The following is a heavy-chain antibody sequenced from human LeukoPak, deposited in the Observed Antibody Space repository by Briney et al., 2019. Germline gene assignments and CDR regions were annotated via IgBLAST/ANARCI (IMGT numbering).Heavy chain of an antibody. CDR1: GYTLTELS. CDR3: ARVHSTRNWFDP. CDR2: FDPEDGET. V-gene: IGHV1-24*01. J-gene: IGHJ5*02. Sequence: ASVKVSCKVSGYTLTELSMHWVRQAPGKGLEWMGGFDPEDGETIYAQKFQGRVTMTRDTSISTAYMELSRLRSDDTAVYYCARVHSTRNWFDPWGQGTLVTVSS. D-gene: IGHD6-13*01.